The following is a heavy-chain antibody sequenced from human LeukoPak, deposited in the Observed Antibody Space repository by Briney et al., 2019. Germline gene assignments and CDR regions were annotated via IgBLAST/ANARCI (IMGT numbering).Heavy chain of an antibody. D-gene: IGHD3-9*01. Sequence: GASVKVSCKASGYTFTGYYMHWVRQAPGQGLEWMGWINPNSGNTGYAQKFQGRVTITRNTSISTAYMELSSLRSEDTAVYYCARGRLRYFDWSYDAFDIWGQGTMVTVSS. V-gene: IGHV1-8*03. CDR2: INPNSGNT. J-gene: IGHJ3*02. CDR1: GYTFTGYY. CDR3: ARGRLRYFDWSYDAFDI.